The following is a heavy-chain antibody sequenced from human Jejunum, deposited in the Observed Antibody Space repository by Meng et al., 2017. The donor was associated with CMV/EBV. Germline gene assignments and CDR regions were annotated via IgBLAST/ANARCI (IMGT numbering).Heavy chain of an antibody. CDR2: LYYSGTT. V-gene: IGHV4-39*07. Sequence: YISSSSYYWGWIRQPPGKGLEWIGSLYYSGTTWYNPSLKNRVTISVDTSKNQFSLKVNSVTAADTAVYYCAREAIVWGSYRPNWFDPWGQGTLVTVSS. D-gene: IGHD3-16*02. J-gene: IGHJ5*02. CDR1: YISSSSYY. CDR3: AREAIVWGSYRPNWFDP.